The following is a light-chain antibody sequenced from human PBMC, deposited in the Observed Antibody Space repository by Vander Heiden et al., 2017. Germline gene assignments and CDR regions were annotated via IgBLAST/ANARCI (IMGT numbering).Light chain of an antibody. CDR3: QQYNSYPYT. V-gene: IGKV1-5*03. CDR1: QSISSW. CDR2: KAS. J-gene: IGKJ2*01. Sequence: DIQMPQSPSTLSASVGDRVTIPCRASQSISSWLAWYQQNPGKAPKLLIYKASSLESGVPSRFSGSGSGTEFTLTISSLQPDDFATYYCQQYNSYPYTFGQGTKLEIK.